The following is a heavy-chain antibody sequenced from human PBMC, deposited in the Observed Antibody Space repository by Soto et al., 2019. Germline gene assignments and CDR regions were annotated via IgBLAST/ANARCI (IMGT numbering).Heavy chain of an antibody. CDR1: GYTFTSYD. J-gene: IGHJ5*02. CDR3: ARERAAAGTGWFDP. Sequence: QVQLVQSGAEVKKPGASVKVSCKASGYTFTSYDINWVRQATGQGLEWRGWMNPNSGNTGYAQKFQGRVTMTRNTAISTAYMELSSLRSEVTAVYYCARERAAAGTGWFDPWGQGTLVTVSS. D-gene: IGHD6-13*01. V-gene: IGHV1-8*01. CDR2: MNPNSGNT.